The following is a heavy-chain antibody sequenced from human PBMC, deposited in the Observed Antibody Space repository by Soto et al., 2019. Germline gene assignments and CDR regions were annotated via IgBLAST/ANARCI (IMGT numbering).Heavy chain of an antibody. V-gene: IGHV4-38-2*01. CDR3: ARPAARGPSAFDI. CDR2: IYHSGST. CDR1: GYSISSGYY. J-gene: IGHJ3*02. Sequence: NPSETLSLTCAVSGYSISSGYYWGWIQQPPGKGLEWIGSIYHSGSTYYNPSLKSRVTISVDTSKNQFSLKLSSVTAADTAVYYCARPAARGPSAFDIWGQGTMVTVSS. D-gene: IGHD6-6*01.